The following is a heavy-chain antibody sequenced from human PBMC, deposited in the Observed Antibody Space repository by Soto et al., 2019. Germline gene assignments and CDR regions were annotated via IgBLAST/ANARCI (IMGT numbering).Heavy chain of an antibody. CDR3: AKTDKINSDSSGWANRFGY. CDR2: IRFSVSDT. Sequence: EVQLLESGGGLVQPGGSLRLSCAASGFTFSNYVMTWLRQAPGKGLEWVSSIRFSVSDTFYADSVKGRFTVSRDNSKNTLFLQMNSLRAEDTAVYYCAKTDKINSDSSGWANRFGYWGQGTLVTVSS. J-gene: IGHJ4*02. V-gene: IGHV3-23*01. D-gene: IGHD6-19*01. CDR1: GFTFSNYV.